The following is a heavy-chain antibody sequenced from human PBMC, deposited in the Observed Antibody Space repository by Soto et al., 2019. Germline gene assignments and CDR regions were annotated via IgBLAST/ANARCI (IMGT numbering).Heavy chain of an antibody. CDR2: ITHDGGVT. J-gene: IGHJ4*02. Sequence: EVQLVESGGGLIQAGGSLRLSCEASGFTLGNYEMNWVRQAPGKGMEWLSLITHDGGVTHYAHSVKGLFTISGDHAKNTLYLQMNSPRGDDTSIYCCARGWVDGTPFDSWGQGTLVTVSS. V-gene: IGHV3-48*03. D-gene: IGHD5-12*01. CDR3: ARGWVDGTPFDS. CDR1: GFTLGNYE.